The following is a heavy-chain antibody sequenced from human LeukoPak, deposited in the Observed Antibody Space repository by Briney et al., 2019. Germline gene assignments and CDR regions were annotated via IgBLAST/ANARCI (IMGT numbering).Heavy chain of an antibody. D-gene: IGHD3-10*01. J-gene: IGHJ4*02. Sequence: GGSLRLSCEASGFSLSISVMNWVRQAPGKCLEWVSYISSSSDLMSYVDSVKGRFTVSRDNAKNSLFLQMNSLRDEDTAVYYCARVLRGLYNLGDWGQGTLVTVSS. CDR1: GFSLSISV. CDR2: ISSSSDLM. CDR3: ARVLRGLYNLGD. V-gene: IGHV3-48*02.